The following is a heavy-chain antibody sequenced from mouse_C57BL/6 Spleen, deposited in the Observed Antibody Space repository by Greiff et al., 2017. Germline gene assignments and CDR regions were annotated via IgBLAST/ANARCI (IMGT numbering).Heavy chain of an antibody. V-gene: IGHV2-2*01. CDR3: ARNYDYGSSYYFDY. CDR1: GFSLTSYG. CDR2: IWSGGST. Sequence: VQLQQSGPGLVQPSQSLFITCTVSGFSLTSYGVHWVRQSPGKGLEWLGVIWSGGSTDYNAAFISRLSISKDNSKSQVFFKMNSLQADDTAIYYCARNYDYGSSYYFDYWGQGTTLTVSS. J-gene: IGHJ2*01. D-gene: IGHD1-1*01.